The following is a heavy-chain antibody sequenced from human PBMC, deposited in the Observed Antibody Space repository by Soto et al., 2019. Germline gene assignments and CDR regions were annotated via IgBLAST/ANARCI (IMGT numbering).Heavy chain of an antibody. CDR3: ASPRGRDWYHAFDI. CDR2: MYNSGTT. J-gene: IGHJ3*02. D-gene: IGHD6-19*01. CDR1: GGAVDSNSYY. V-gene: IGHV4-61*01. Sequence: PSETLSLTCTVSGGAVDSNSYYWTWIRQPPGKGLEWIAYMYNSGTTKYNPSLQSRVTISLDTSKNQFSLQLSSVTAADTAVYYCASPRGRDWYHAFDIWGPGTMVTVS.